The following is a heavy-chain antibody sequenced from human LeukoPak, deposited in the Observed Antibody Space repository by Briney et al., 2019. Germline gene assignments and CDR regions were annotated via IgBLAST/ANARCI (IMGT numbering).Heavy chain of an antibody. CDR2: VHHSGST. D-gene: IGHD3-10*01. J-gene: IGHJ6*03. CDR1: GGSFSAFY. CDR3: ARYLMVRGVIFYYYMDV. V-gene: IGHV4-34*10. Sequence: SETLSLNCSVYGGSFSAFYWSWIRQAPGKGLEWVGEVHHSGSTNFNPSLKSRVTFSVDTSKNQFSLKLSSVTAADTAVYYCARYLMVRGVIFYYYMDVWGKGTTVTISS.